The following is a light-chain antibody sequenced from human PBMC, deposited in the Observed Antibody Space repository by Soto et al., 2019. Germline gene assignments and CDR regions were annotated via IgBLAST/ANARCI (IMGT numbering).Light chain of an antibody. J-gene: IGLJ1*01. CDR2: EVT. V-gene: IGLV2-8*01. Sequence: QSVLTQPPSASGSPGQSVTISCTGTSSDVGGYNYVSWYQQHPGKAPKLMIYEVTKRPSGVPDRFSGSKSGNPASLTVSGLQAEDEADSSCSSYADSNNVVFGSGT. CDR1: SSDVGGYNY. CDR3: SSYADSNNVV.